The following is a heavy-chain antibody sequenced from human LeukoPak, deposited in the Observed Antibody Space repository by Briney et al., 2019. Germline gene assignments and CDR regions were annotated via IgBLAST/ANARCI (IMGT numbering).Heavy chain of an antibody. CDR3: ARDAIFGVVSFNWFDP. CDR1: GYTFTGYY. Sequence: ASVKVSCTASGYTFTGYYIHWVRQAPGQGLEWMGWINPNSGGTNYAQKFQGRVTMTRDTSISTAYMELSRLRTDDTAVYYCARDAIFGVVSFNWFDPWGQGTLVTVFS. V-gene: IGHV1-2*02. J-gene: IGHJ5*02. D-gene: IGHD3-3*01. CDR2: INPNSGGT.